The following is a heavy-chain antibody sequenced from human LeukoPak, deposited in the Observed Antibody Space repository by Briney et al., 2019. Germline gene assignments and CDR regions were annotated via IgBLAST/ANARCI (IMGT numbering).Heavy chain of an antibody. J-gene: IGHJ4*02. D-gene: IGHD4-17*01. V-gene: IGHV1-18*01. CDR3: AREDPRSFGAYDC. Sequence: ASVRVSCKAANYTFSDYDVTWVRQAPGQGLEWMGCVSKYPGNADYAPKFQGRVSMTTDTSTRTAYMELRSLRPDDTAVYFCAREDPRSFGAYDCWGKGTLVTVS. CDR1: NYTFSDYD. CDR2: VSKYPGNA.